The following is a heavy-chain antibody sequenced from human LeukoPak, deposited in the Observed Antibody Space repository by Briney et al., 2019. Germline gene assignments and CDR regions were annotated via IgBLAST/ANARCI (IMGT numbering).Heavy chain of an antibody. CDR3: AKSLGYCSSTNCLVDY. CDR2: ISGGGGST. D-gene: IGHD2-2*01. Sequence: GGSLRLSCAASGFTFGNYGMSRVRQAPGKGLEWVSAISGGGGSTYYADSVRGRFTISRDNAKNTLYLQMNSLRAEDTAVYYCAKSLGYCSSTNCLVDYWGQGTLVTVSS. CDR1: GFTFGNYG. V-gene: IGHV3-23*01. J-gene: IGHJ4*02.